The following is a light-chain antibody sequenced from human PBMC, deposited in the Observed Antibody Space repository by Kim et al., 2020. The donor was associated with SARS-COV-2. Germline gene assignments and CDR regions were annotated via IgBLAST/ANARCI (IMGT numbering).Light chain of an antibody. CDR2: QDS. J-gene: IGLJ2*01. V-gene: IGLV3-1*01. CDR1: KLGDKY. Sequence: SVSPGQTASITCSGDKLGDKYACWYQQKPGQSPVLVIYQDSKRPSGIPERFSGSNSGNTATLTISGTQAMDEADYYCQAWDGSIVVFGGGTQLTVL. CDR3: QAWDGSIVV.